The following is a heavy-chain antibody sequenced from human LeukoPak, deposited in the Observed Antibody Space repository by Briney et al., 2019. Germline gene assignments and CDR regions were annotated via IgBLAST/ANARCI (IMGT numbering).Heavy chain of an antibody. J-gene: IGHJ4*02. Sequence: SETLSLTCAVYGGSFSGYYWSWLRQPPGKGLEWTGEINHSGSTNYNPSLKSRVTISVDTSKNQFSLKLSSVTAADTAVYYCARAFKDSSGWYFDYWGQGTLVTVSS. D-gene: IGHD6-19*01. CDR1: GGSFSGYY. V-gene: IGHV4-34*01. CDR3: ARAFKDSSGWYFDY. CDR2: INHSGST.